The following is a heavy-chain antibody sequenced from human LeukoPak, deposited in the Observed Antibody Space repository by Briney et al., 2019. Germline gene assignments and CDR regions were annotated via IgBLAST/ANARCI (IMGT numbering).Heavy chain of an antibody. CDR1: GYNFSSYA. Sequence: GVPLRFPCAAPGYNFSSYAMHSGPKAPGKGAYSPTAISYDGSNKCYGESEKCRSTISRDNSKNTLYLQMNSLRAEDTAVYDCARGGPRRLGASFQHGGQGTLVSV. J-gene: IGHJ1*01. D-gene: IGHD5-24*01. CDR2: ISYDGSNK. V-gene: IGHV3-30*17. CDR3: ARGGPRRLGASFQH.